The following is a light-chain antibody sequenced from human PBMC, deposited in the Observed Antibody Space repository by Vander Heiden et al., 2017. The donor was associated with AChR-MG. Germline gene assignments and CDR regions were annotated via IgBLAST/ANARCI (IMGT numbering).Light chain of an antibody. CDR1: QSVSSY. CDR3: QQGSNWPVT. CDR2: DAS. Sequence: EIVLTQSPATLSLSPGESATLSCRASQSVSSYLAWYQQKPGQAPRRLIYDASNRATGIPARFSGSGSGTDFTLTISSLEPEDFAVYYCQQGSNWPVTFGPGTKVDIK. J-gene: IGKJ3*01. V-gene: IGKV3-11*01.